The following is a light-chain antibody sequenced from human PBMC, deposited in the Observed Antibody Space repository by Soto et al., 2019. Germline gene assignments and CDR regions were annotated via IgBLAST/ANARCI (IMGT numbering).Light chain of an antibody. V-gene: IGKV4-1*01. J-gene: IGKJ1*01. CDR1: QSVLYSSNNKNY. CDR3: QQYYIPPWP. CDR2: WAS. Sequence: DLWLTPAPYALAVSLGERATINCKSSQSVLYSSNNKNYLAWYQQKPGQPPKLLIYWASTRESGVPDRFSGSGSGTDFTLTISSLQAEDVAVYYCQQYYIPPWPFGQGTKVDI.